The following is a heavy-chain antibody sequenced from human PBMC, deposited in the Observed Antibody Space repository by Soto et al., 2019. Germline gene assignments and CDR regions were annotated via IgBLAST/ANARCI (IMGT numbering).Heavy chain of an antibody. D-gene: IGHD3-10*01. J-gene: IGHJ5*02. CDR2: MNPNSGNT. V-gene: IGHV1-8*01. Sequence: GASVKVSCKASGYTFTSYDINWVRQATGQGLEWMGWMNPNSGNTGYAQKFQGRVTMTRNTSISTAYMELSSLRSEDTAVYYCARGRLLWFGELLPPWGQGTLVTVSS. CDR1: GYTFTSYD. CDR3: ARGRLLWFGELLPP.